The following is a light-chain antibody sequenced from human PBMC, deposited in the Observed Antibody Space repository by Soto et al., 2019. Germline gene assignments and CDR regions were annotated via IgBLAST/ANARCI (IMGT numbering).Light chain of an antibody. CDR3: CSYAGRYTWV. CDR2: AVT. V-gene: IGLV2-11*01. CDR1: SSDVGAYNY. Sequence: QYVLTQPHSVSGSPGQSVTISCTGTSSDVGAYNYVSWYQQHPGKAPKFMIYAVTRRPSGVPDRFSGSKSGNTASLTISGLQAEDEADYYCCSYAGRYTWVFGGGTKVTVL. J-gene: IGLJ3*02.